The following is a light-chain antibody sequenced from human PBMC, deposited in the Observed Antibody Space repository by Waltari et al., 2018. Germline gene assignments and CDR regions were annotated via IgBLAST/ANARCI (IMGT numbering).Light chain of an antibody. J-gene: IGLJ2*01. CDR1: ASHTGTNY. CDR3: AAWDDSLGGPV. V-gene: IGLV1-47*01. CDR2: RNT. Sequence: QSVLTQPPSASAIPGQSVAISCSGSASHTGTNYVYWYVQLPGAAPTLLIYRNTHRPSGVPDRFSGSKSGNSASLAISGLRSEDEAEYYCAAWDDSLGGPVFGGGTKLTVL.